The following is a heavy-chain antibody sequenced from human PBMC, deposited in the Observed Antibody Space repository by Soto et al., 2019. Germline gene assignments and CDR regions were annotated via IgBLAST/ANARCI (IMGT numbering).Heavy chain of an antibody. CDR2: IHNGERT. CDR1: GSSISSYY. CDR3: SYGDSPGPIDH. Sequence: SETLSLTCSVSGSSISSYYWSWFRQAPGKGLEYIGYIHNGERTNYNPSLESRVTISADTSKNQFSLRLSSVTAADTAMYYCSYGDSPGPIDHWGQGTLVTVSS. V-gene: IGHV4-59*01. J-gene: IGHJ4*02. D-gene: IGHD4-17*01.